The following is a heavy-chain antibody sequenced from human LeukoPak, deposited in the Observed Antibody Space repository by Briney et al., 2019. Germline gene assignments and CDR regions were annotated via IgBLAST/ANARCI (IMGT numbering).Heavy chain of an antibody. J-gene: IGHJ4*02. D-gene: IGHD6-13*01. CDR2: INSDGSNT. CDR3: ARSHASYSSSWYFSYYFGY. CDR1: GFTFSTYW. Sequence: GGSLRLSCAASGFTFSTYWMHWVRQVPGKGLVWVSRINSDGSNTRYADSVKGRFTISRDNAKNTLYLQINSLRAEDTAVYYCARSHASYSSSWYFSYYFGYWGQGAQVTVSS. V-gene: IGHV3-74*01.